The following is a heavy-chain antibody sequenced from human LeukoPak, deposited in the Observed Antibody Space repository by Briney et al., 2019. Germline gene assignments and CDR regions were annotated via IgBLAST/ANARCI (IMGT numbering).Heavy chain of an antibody. CDR3: ARDQYYDSSGFLAFDY. J-gene: IGHJ4*02. D-gene: IGHD3-22*01. CDR2: INTGNGNT. V-gene: IGHV1-3*04. CDR1: GYTFTSHA. Sequence: ASVKVSCKASGYTFTSHAMHWMRQAPGQRLEWMGWINTGNGNTKYSQEFQGRVTITRDTSASTAYMELSSLRSEDTAVYYCARDQYYDSSGFLAFDYWGQGTLVTVSS.